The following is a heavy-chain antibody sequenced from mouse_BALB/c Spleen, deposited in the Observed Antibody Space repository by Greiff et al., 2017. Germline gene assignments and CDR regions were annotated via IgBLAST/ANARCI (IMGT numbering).Heavy chain of an antibody. CDR3: AGRYDDEFDY. Sequence: EVQGVESGGDLVKPGGSLKLSCAASGFTFSSYGMSWVRQTPDKRLEWVATISSGGSYTYYPDSVKGRFTISRDNAKNTLYLQMSSLKSEDTAMYYCAGRYDDEFDYWGQGTTRTVSS. CDR2: ISSGGSYT. J-gene: IGHJ2*01. V-gene: IGHV5-6*01. D-gene: IGHD2-14*01. CDR1: GFTFSSYG.